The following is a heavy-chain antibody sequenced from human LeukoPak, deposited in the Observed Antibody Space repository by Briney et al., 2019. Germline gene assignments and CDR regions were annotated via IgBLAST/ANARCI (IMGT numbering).Heavy chain of an antibody. CDR2: ISGSGGST. CDR1: GLTFSSYA. D-gene: IGHD6-19*01. J-gene: IGHJ4*02. V-gene: IGHV3-23*01. CDR3: AKASGWYSYYFDY. Sequence: GGSLRLSCAATGLTFSSYAMSLVRQAPGKGLEWASAISGSGGSTYYADSVKGRFTISRDNSKNTLYLQMNSLRAEDTAVYYCAKASGWYSYYFDYWGQGTLVTVSS.